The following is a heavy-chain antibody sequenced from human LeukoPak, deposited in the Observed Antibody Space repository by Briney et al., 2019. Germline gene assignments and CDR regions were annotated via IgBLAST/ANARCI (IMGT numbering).Heavy chain of an antibody. Sequence: GGSLRLSCAASGFTFSSYAMSWVRQAPVKGLEWVSAISGSGGSTYYADSVKGRFTISRDNSKNTLYLQMNSLRAEDTAVYYCAKGRWIQIWLQSHFDYWGQGTLVTVSS. CDR3: AKGRWIQIWLQSHFDY. V-gene: IGHV3-23*01. J-gene: IGHJ4*02. CDR2: ISGSGGST. CDR1: GFTFSSYA. D-gene: IGHD5-18*01.